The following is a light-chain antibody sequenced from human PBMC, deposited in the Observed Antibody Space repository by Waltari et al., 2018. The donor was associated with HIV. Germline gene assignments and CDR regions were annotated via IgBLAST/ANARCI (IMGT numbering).Light chain of an antibody. CDR2: ASS. J-gene: IGKJ3*01. Sequence: DIQMTQSPSSLSASVGDTVTITCRASQNVNHFLSWYQQKPGKAPKLVLSASSGIQSGVPSRFSGSGSGTDFTLTIASLQPEDFAIYFCLQTYTSPLTFGPGTKVDIK. V-gene: IGKV1-39*01. CDR3: LQTYTSPLT. CDR1: QNVNHF.